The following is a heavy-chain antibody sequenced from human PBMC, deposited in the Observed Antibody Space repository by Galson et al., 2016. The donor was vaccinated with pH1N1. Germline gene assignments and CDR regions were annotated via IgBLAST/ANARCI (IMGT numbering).Heavy chain of an antibody. CDR1: GYMFTSYG. CDR3: ARLSGSRWLDP. CDR2: ISGYNGNT. V-gene: IGHV1-18*01. D-gene: IGHD3-10*01. J-gene: IGHJ5*02. Sequence: SGYMFTSYGITWVRQAPGQGLEWMGLISGYNGNTNYAQKFRGRLTMTTDTSTTTAYMELRSLRSDDTAFYYCARLSGSRWLDPWGQGTLVTVSS.